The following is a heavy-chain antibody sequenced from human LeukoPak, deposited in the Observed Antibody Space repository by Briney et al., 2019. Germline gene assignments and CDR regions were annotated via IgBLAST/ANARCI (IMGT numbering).Heavy chain of an antibody. CDR1: GFTFSSYA. D-gene: IGHD2-21*02. CDR2: ISYDGSNK. J-gene: IGHJ4*02. CDR3: AKDVVGVTC. Sequence: GGSLRLSCAASGFTFSSYAMHWVRQAPGKGLEWVAVISYDGSNKYYADSVKGRFTISRDNSKNTLYLQMNSLRAEDTAVYYCAKDVVGVTCWGQGTLVTVSS. V-gene: IGHV3-30-3*01.